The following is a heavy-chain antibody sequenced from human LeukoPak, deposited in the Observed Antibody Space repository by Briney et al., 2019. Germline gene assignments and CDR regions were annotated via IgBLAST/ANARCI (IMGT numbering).Heavy chain of an antibody. CDR3: ARDRADDDSSGYIYRDFAY. V-gene: IGHV3-9*01. Sequence: SGGSLRLSWAASGFTFDDYAMHWVRQAPGKGLEWVSGISWNSGSIGYADSVKGRFTISRDNAKNLLYLQMNNLRAEDTAVYYCARDRADDDSSGYIYRDFAYWGQGNLVTVSP. J-gene: IGHJ4*02. CDR1: GFTFDDYA. CDR2: ISWNSGSI. D-gene: IGHD3-22*01.